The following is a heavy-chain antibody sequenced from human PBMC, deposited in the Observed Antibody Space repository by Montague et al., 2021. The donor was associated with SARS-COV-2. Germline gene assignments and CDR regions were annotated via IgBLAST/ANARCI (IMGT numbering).Heavy chain of an antibody. Sequence: SETLSLTCSVSGVSISSGSYFWSWVRQPPGKGLEWIGYVYHTGSTNYNPSLKSRVTLSIDTSENQFSLNLTSVTAADTAVYYCVREKYYFDDSGSKWGQGTLATV. CDR3: VREKYYFDDSGSK. V-gene: IGHV4-61*01. D-gene: IGHD3-22*01. CDR2: VYHTGST. CDR1: GVSISSGSYF. J-gene: IGHJ4*02.